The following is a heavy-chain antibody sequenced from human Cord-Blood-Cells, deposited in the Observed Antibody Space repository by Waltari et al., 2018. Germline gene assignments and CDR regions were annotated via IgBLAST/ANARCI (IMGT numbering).Heavy chain of an antibody. CDR2: IYYSGST. CDR1: GGSISSYY. V-gene: IGHV4-59*01. Sequence: QVQLQESGPGLVKPSETLSLTCTVSGGSISSYYWSWIRQPPGKGLEWIGYIYYSGSTNYNPSRKSRVTISVDTSKNQFSLKLSSVTAADTTVYYCASGSYYFFFAFDIWGQGTMVTVSS. D-gene: IGHD1-26*01. CDR3: ASGSYYFFFAFDI. J-gene: IGHJ3*02.